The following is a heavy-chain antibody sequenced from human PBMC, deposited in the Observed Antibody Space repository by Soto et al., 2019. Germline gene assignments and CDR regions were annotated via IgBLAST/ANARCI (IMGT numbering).Heavy chain of an antibody. V-gene: IGHV4-59*11. Sequence: QVQLQESGPGLVKPSETLSLTCTVSGGSISSHYWSWIRQPPGKGLEWIGYIYYTGSTNYNPSLKSRVTISVDTSKNQFSLKLSSVTAADTAVYYCARERRDGYKYSFDYWGQGTLVIVSS. CDR3: ARERRDGYKYSFDY. CDR2: IYYTGST. J-gene: IGHJ4*02. CDR1: GGSISSHY. D-gene: IGHD5-12*01.